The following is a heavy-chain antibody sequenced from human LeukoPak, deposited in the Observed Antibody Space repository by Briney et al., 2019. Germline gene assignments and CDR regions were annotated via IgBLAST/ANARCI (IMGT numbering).Heavy chain of an antibody. J-gene: IGHJ4*02. CDR1: VDSDSSTRGD. CDR3: AIYTSARYLQY. D-gene: IGHD6-25*01. V-gene: IGHV6-1*01. CDR2: TYHRSQWYS. Sequence: SQTLPLTFVITVDSDSSTRGDWNCLRQSPSRGLEWLGRTYHRSQWYSDYGPSVRGRITINPDTSKNLFSLQLSSVTPNDTAVYHGAIYTSARYLQYWGQGTLVTVSS.